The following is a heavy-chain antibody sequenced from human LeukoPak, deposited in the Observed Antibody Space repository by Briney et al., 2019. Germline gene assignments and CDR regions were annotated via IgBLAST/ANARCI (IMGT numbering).Heavy chain of an antibody. J-gene: IGHJ2*01. CDR1: GFTFSSYG. CDR2: ISYGGSNK. Sequence: GGSLRLSCAASGFTFSSYGMHWVRQAPGKGLEWVAVISYGGSNKYYADSVKGRFTISRDNSKNTLYLQMNSLRAEDTAVYYCAKSRITMIVAVWYFDLWGRGTLVTVSS. D-gene: IGHD3-22*01. CDR3: AKSRITMIVAVWYFDL. V-gene: IGHV3-30*18.